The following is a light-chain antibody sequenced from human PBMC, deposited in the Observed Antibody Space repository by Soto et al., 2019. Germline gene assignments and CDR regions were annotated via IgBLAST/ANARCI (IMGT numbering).Light chain of an antibody. CDR2: WAS. CDR1: QSVLYSSNN. V-gene: IGKV4-1*01. CDR3: QQYYTSPPT. J-gene: IGKJ1*01. Sequence: DIVMTQSPDSLAVSLGERATIGCKSSQSVLYSSNNLAWYQQKPGQPPKLLIYWASTRESGVPDRFSGSASGTDFTLTISSLQAEDVAVYYCQQYYTSPPTFGQGTKVEIK.